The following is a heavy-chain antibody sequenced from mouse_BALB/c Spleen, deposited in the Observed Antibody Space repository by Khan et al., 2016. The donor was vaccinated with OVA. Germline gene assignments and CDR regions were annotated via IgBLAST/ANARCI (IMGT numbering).Heavy chain of an antibody. V-gene: IGHV1-7*01. CDR1: GYTFTTYW. Sequence: QVQLQQSGAELAKPGASVKMSCKASGYTFTTYWMHWVKQRPGQGLEWIGYINPTSDYTDYNEKFKDRATLSADKSSSTAYMQLSSLTSEDSAVDYCTRDRIDYWGQGTTLTVSS. CDR2: INPTSDYT. J-gene: IGHJ2*01. CDR3: TRDRIDY.